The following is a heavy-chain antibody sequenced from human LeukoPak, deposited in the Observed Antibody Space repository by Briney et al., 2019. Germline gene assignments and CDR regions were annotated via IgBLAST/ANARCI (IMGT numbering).Heavy chain of an antibody. V-gene: IGHV1-8*01. CDR2: MNPNSGNS. CDR1: GYTFTSYD. J-gene: IGHJ6*03. Sequence: GASVKVSCKASGYTFTSYDINWVRQAAGRGLEWMGWMNPNSGNSGYAQKFQGRVTMTRNTSISTAYMELSSLRSEDTAVYYCARGVAAAGTYYYYMDVWGKGTTVTVSS. D-gene: IGHD6-13*01. CDR3: ARGVAAAGTYYYYMDV.